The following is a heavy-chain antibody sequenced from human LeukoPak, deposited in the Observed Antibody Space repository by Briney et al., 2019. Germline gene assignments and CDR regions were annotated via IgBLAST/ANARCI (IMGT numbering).Heavy chain of an antibody. V-gene: IGHV3-23*01. CDR3: AKPLGGSDLFDR. D-gene: IGHD3-10*01. CDR1: GFTFSSYA. J-gene: IGHJ4*02. Sequence: GGSLRLSCAASGFTFSSYAMTWVRRAPGKGLEWVSTIEVGGAITHYAASVKGRFTISRDTSKKILYLQMDSLRPEDTAVHYCAKPLGGSDLFDRWGQGTLVTVSS. CDR2: IEVGGAIT.